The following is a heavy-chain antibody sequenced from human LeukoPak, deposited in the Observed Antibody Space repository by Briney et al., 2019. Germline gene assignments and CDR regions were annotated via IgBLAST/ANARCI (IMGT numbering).Heavy chain of an antibody. V-gene: IGHV3-30*04. CDR3: ATDWPGHCSGTTCSGHNWFDP. CDR1: GFTFSNYP. Sequence: PGRSLRLSCAASGFTFSNYPMHWVRQAPGKGLEWVAVISYDGSNKYYADSVKGRFTIPRDNSKNTLYLQMNSLRAADTALYYCATDWPGHCSGTTCSGHNWFDPWGQGTLVTVSS. J-gene: IGHJ5*02. CDR2: ISYDGSNK. D-gene: IGHD2-2*01.